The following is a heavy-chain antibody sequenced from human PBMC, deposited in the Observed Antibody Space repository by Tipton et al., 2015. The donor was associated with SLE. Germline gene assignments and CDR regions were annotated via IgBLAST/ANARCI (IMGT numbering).Heavy chain of an antibody. Sequence: TLSLTCTVSGGSISSSSYYWGWIRQPPGKGLEWIGSIYYSGSTYYNPSLKSRVTISVDTSKNQFSLKLSSVTAADTAVYYCARLPSSDSSGYYPYWGQGTLVTVSS. CDR1: GGSISSSSYY. D-gene: IGHD3-22*01. V-gene: IGHV4-39*07. CDR2: IYYSGST. CDR3: ARLPSSDSSGYYPY. J-gene: IGHJ4*02.